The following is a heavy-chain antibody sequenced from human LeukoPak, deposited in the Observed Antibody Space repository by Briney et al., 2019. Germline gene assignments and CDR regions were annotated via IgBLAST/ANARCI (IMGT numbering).Heavy chain of an antibody. CDR2: ISSSSSYI. Sequence: GGSLRLSCAASGFTFSSYSMNWGRHPPRQGLEWVSSISSSSSYIYYADSVKGRFTISRDNAKNSLYLQMNSLRAEHTAVYYCARGRGYSYGRTPFDYWGQGTLVTVSS. J-gene: IGHJ4*02. D-gene: IGHD5-18*01. CDR3: ARGRGYSYGRTPFDY. V-gene: IGHV3-21*01. CDR1: GFTFSSYS.